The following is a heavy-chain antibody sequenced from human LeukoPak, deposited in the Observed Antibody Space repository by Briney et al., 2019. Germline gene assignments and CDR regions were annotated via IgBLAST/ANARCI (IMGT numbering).Heavy chain of an antibody. Sequence: GGSLRLSCAASGFTFSSYSMNWVRQAPGKGLECVSSISSSSSYIYYADSVKGRFTISRDNAKNSLYLQMNSLRAEDTAVYYCARDSAGFSGYYCDYWGQGTLVTVSS. V-gene: IGHV3-21*01. J-gene: IGHJ4*02. CDR3: ARDSAGFSGYYCDY. D-gene: IGHD3-22*01. CDR2: ISSSSSYI. CDR1: GFTFSSYS.